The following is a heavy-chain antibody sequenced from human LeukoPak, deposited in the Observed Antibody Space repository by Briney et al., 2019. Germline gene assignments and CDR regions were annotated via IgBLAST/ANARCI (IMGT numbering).Heavy chain of an antibody. CDR2: IGAYNGNT. J-gene: IGHJ6*02. CDR1: GYTLSSYG. D-gene: IGHD3/OR15-3a*01. Sequence: ASVKVSCKASGYTLSSYGISWLRQAPGQGLEWMGWIGAYNGNTNYAQKLQGRVTMTTDTSTSTAYMELRSLRSDDTAVYYCAMIRTGIYYYYYGMDVWGQGTTVTVSS. V-gene: IGHV1-18*01. CDR3: AMIRTGIYYYYYGMDV.